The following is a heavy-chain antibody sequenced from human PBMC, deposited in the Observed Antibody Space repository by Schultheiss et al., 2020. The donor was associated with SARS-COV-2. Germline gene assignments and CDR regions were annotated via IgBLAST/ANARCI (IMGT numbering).Heavy chain of an antibody. J-gene: IGHJ4*02. V-gene: IGHV4-59*08. D-gene: IGHD5-18*01. CDR1: GGSISSYY. Sequence: SQTLSLTCTVSGGSISSYYWSWIRQPPGKGLEWIGYIYYSGSTNYNPSLKSQVTISVDTSKNQFSLKLSSMTAADTAVYYCARSTWIQLSGYFDYWGQGTLVTVSS. CDR2: IYYSGST. CDR3: ARSTWIQLSGYFDY.